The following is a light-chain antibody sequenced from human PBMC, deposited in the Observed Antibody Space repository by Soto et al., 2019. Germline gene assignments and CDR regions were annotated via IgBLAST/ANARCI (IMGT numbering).Light chain of an antibody. CDR3: SAWDDSLNTYVV. V-gene: IGLV1-44*01. J-gene: IGLJ2*01. CDR1: SSNIGSYT. CDR2: KND. Sequence: QAVVTQPPSASGTPGQRVTISCSGSSSNIGSYTVNWYQQLPGTAPKLLIYKNDQRPSGVPHRFSGSKSGTSASLAISGLQSEDEADYYCSAWDDSLNTYVVFGGGTKLTVL.